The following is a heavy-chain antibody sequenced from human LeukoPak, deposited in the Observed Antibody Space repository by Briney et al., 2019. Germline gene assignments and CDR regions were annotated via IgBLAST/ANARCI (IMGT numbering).Heavy chain of an antibody. V-gene: IGHV3-53*04. J-gene: IGHJ4*02. CDR1: GLTVSSNY. Sequence: GGSLRLSCAASGLTVSSNYMTWVRQAPGKGLEWVSVLHAAGGTYYADSVKGRFTISRHISKNTVYLQMNSLRAEDTAVSYCAREGYDSSGYPRLLDYWGQGTLVTVSS. CDR2: LHAAGGT. CDR3: AREGYDSSGYPRLLDY. D-gene: IGHD3-22*01.